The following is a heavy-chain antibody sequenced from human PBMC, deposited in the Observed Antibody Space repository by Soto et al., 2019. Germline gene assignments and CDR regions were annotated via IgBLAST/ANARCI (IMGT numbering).Heavy chain of an antibody. V-gene: IGHV3-9*01. CDR1: GFMFEDYA. CDR3: AQDAARLGEFWGCIQI. Sequence: PGGSLRLSCATSGFMFEDYAMHWVRQAPGKGLEWVSGINWNGGNKGYADSVMGRFTISRDNAKNSLFLEMNYLRPEDTALYYWAQDAARLGEFWGCIQIWGQGTTVTVSS. CDR2: INWNGGNK. D-gene: IGHD3-16*01. J-gene: IGHJ1*01.